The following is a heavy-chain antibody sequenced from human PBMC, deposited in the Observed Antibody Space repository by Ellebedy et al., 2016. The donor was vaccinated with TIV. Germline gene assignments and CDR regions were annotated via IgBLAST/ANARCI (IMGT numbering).Heavy chain of an antibody. CDR2: ISGSGGST. CDR1: GFTFSSYA. V-gene: IGHV3-23*01. CDR3: AKDRLAADLSYYYYGMDV. Sequence: GESLKISCAASGFTFSSYAMSWVRQAPGKGLEWVSAISGSGGSTYYADSVKGRFTISRDNSKNTLYLQMNSLRAEDTAVYYCAKDRLAADLSYYYYGMDVWGQGTTVTVSS. D-gene: IGHD6-13*01. J-gene: IGHJ6*02.